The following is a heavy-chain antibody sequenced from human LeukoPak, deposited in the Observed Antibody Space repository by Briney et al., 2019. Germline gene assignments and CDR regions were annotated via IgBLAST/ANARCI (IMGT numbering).Heavy chain of an antibody. CDR1: GGTFISYA. V-gene: IGHV1-69*13. CDR2: IIPIFGRA. J-gene: IGHJ4*02. Sequence: SVKVSCKASGGTFISYAISWVRQAPGQGLEWMGGIIPIFGRANYAKKFQGRVTITADESTSTAYMELSSLRSEDTAVYYCARGKLEDGGYFDYWGQGTLVTVSS. D-gene: IGHD1-1*01. CDR3: ARGKLEDGGYFDY.